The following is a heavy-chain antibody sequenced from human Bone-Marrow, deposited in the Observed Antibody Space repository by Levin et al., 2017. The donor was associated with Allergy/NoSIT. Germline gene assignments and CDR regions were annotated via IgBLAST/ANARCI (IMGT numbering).Heavy chain of an antibody. CDR2: ISGSGDST. CDR1: GFTFSIYS. Sequence: GESLKISCPVSGFTFSIYSINWVRQAPGQGLEWVSAISGSGDSTFYSESVKGRFTISRDNSKNTFSLQMNNLRAEDTGIYYCARDRVVVVGLFQSWGQGTQVTVSS. D-gene: IGHD2-15*01. CDR3: ARDRVVVVGLFQS. V-gene: IGHV3-23*01. J-gene: IGHJ5*02.